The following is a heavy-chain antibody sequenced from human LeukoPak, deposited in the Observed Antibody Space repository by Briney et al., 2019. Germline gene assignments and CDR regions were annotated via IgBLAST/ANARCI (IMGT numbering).Heavy chain of an antibody. CDR1: GGSISSYY. Sequence: SETLSLTCTVSGGSISSYYWSWIRQPPGKGLEWIGYIYYSGSTNYNPSLKSRVTISVDTSKNQFSLKLSSVTAADTAVYYCARLRYDSSGYYYFDCWGQGTLVTVSS. V-gene: IGHV4-59*01. CDR3: ARLRYDSSGYYYFDC. J-gene: IGHJ4*02. D-gene: IGHD3-22*01. CDR2: IYYSGST.